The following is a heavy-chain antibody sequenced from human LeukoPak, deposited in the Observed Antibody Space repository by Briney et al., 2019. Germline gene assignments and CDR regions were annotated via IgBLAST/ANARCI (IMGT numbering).Heavy chain of an antibody. J-gene: IGHJ5*01. V-gene: IGHV5-51*01. CDR3: ARHQYYYDTSGNYGWFDS. Sequence: GESLKISCKGSGFNFTAYLIAWVRQMPGKGLEWMGIYHPINSDTKYSPSFQGQVTISADKSSSTAYLQWNSLKASDTAMYYCARHQYYYDTSGNYGWFDSWGQGTLVTVSS. CDR1: GFNFTAYL. CDR2: YHPINSDT. D-gene: IGHD3-22*01.